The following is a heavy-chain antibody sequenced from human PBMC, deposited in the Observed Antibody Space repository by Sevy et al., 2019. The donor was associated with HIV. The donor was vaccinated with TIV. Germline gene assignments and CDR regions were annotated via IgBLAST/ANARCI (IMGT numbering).Heavy chain of an antibody. V-gene: IGHV3-7*01. D-gene: IGHD2-8*02. CDR3: ARGGPLVDGTLIPWGMDV. Sequence: GGSLRLSCAASGFTFSNYWMNWVRHAPGKGLEWVANIKHDGRDTYYADSVKGRCTLSRDDIKNSLSLQMNSLRVEDTAVCYCARGGPLVDGTLIPWGMDVWGQGPTVTVSS. J-gene: IGHJ6*02. CDR2: IKHDGRDT. CDR1: GFTFSNYW.